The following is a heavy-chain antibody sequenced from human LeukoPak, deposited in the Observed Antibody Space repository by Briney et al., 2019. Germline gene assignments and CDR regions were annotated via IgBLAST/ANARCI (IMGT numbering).Heavy chain of an antibody. CDR1: GFTFSDSW. J-gene: IGHJ4*02. CDR2: INTDGSIT. CDR3: ERDRGPRTGFMVREAYDY. V-gene: IGHV3-74*01. D-gene: IGHD3-10*01. Sequence: GGSLRLSCAASGFTFSDSWLHWVRQAPGKGLVWVSRINTDGSITNYADSVKGRFSISRDNAKNTLYLQMSSLRAEDTAVYYCERDRGPRTGFMVREAYDYWGQGTLVTVSS.